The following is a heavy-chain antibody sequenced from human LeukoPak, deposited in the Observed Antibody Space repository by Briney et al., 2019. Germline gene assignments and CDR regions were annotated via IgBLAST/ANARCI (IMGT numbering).Heavy chain of an antibody. D-gene: IGHD6-13*01. J-gene: IGHJ5*02. CDR2: INHSGST. CDR1: GGSFSGYY. V-gene: IGHV4-34*01. Sequence: SETLSLTCAVYGGSFSGYYWSWIRQPPGKGLEWIGEINHSGSTNYNPSLKIRVTISVDTSKNQFSLKLSSVTAADTAVYYCATSGHIAAAGNNWFDPWGQGTLVTVSS. CDR3: ATSGHIAAAGNNWFDP.